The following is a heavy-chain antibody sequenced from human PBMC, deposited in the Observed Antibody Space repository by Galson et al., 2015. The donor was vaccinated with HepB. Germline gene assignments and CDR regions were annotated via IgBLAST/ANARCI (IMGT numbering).Heavy chain of an antibody. Sequence: SVKVSCKASAFSFTSYAISWVRQAPGQGLEWMGGIIPIFGTANYAQKFQGRVTITADESTSTAYMELSSLRSEDTAVYYCARVPHSGSYYLHYWGQGTLVTVSS. V-gene: IGHV1-69*13. CDR1: AFSFTSYA. J-gene: IGHJ4*02. D-gene: IGHD1-26*01. CDR3: ARVPHSGSYYLHY. CDR2: IIPIFGTA.